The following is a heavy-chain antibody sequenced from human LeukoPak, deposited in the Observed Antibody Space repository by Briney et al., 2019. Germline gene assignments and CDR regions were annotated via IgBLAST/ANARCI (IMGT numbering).Heavy chain of an antibody. Sequence: ASVKISCKVSGYTFTDYYMHWVQQAPGKGPEWMGLVDPEDGETIYAEKFQGRVTITADTSTDTAYMELSSLRSEDTAVYYCAPQRSYGAFDIWGQGTMATVSS. V-gene: IGHV1-69-2*01. J-gene: IGHJ3*02. CDR3: APQRSYGAFDI. CDR1: GYTFTDYY. CDR2: VDPEDGET. D-gene: IGHD1-26*01.